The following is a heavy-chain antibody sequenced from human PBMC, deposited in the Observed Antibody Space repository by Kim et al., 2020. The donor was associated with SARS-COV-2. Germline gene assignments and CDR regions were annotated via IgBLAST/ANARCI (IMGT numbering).Heavy chain of an antibody. D-gene: IGHD3-3*01. V-gene: IGHV4-59*01. J-gene: IGHJ3*02. CDR3: ARESNYDFWSGYFNGAFDI. Sequence: KSRVTISVDTSKNQFSLKLSSVTAADTAVYYCARESNYDFWSGYFNGAFDIWGQGTMVTVSS.